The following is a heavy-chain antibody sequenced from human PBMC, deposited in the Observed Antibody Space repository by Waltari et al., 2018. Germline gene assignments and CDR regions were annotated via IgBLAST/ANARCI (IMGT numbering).Heavy chain of an antibody. CDR1: GFTFSSYS. CDR2: ISSSSSTI. D-gene: IGHD2-21*01. Sequence: EVQLVESGGGLVQPGGSLRLSCAASGFTFSSYSMNWVRQAPGKGLEWVSYISSSSSTIYYADSVKCRFTISRDNAKNSLYLQMNSLRAEDTAVYYCARDSYCGGDCYFDYWGQGTLVTVSS. CDR3: ARDSYCGGDCYFDY. J-gene: IGHJ4*02. V-gene: IGHV3-48*01.